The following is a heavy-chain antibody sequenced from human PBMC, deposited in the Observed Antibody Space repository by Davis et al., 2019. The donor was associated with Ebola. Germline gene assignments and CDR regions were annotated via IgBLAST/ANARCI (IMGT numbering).Heavy chain of an antibody. D-gene: IGHD2-21*02. CDR1: GYTFTSYW. CDR2: IYPGDSDT. CDR3: ARQPAAYCGGDCYPDY. Sequence: KVSCKSSGYTFTSYWIGWVRQMPGKGLEWMGIIYPGDSDTRYSPSFQGQVTISADKSISTAYLQWSSLKASDTAMYYCARQPAAYCGGDCYPDYWGQGTLVTVSS. V-gene: IGHV5-51*01. J-gene: IGHJ4*02.